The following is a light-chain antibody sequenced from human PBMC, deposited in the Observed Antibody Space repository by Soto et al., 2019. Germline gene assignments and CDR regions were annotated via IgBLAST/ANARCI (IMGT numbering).Light chain of an antibody. CDR2: DAS. CDR3: QQYDNLLLT. Sequence: DIQMTQSPSSLSASVWERVTITCQASQDISNYLNWYQQKPGKAPKLLIYDASNLETGVPSRFSGSGSGTDFTFTISSLQPEDIATYYCQQYDNLLLTFGGGTKVDTK. J-gene: IGKJ4*01. CDR1: QDISNY. V-gene: IGKV1-33*01.